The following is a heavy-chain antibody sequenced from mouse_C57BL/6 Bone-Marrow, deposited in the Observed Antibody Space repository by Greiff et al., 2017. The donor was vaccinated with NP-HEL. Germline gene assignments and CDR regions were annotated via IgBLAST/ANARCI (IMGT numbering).Heavy chain of an antibody. CDR1: GFTFSNYW. V-gene: IGHV6-3*01. D-gene: IGHD2-5*01. CDR2: IRLKSDNDAT. Sequence: EVKVEESGGGLVQPGGSMKLSCVASGFTFSNYWMNWVRQSPEKGLEWVAQIRLKSDNDATHHEESVKGRFTISRDDSKSSVYLQMNNLRAEDTGMYYCTVAYYSNYEDFDYWGQGTTLTVSS. J-gene: IGHJ2*01. CDR3: TVAYYSNYEDFDY.